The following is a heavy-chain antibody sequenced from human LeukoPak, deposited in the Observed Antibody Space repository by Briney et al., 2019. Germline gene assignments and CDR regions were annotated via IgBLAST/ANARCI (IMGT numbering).Heavy chain of an antibody. CDR3: ARDKRWFGELGYYYYYGMDV. CDR2: IYYSGST. V-gene: IGHV4-31*03. CDR1: GGSISSGGYY. D-gene: IGHD3-10*01. Sequence: SQTLSLTCTVSGGSISSGGYYWSWIRQHPGKGLERIGYIYYSGSTYYNPSLKSRVTISVDTSKNQFSLKLSSVTAADTAVYYCARDKRWFGELGYYYYYGMDVWGQGTTVTVSS. J-gene: IGHJ6*02.